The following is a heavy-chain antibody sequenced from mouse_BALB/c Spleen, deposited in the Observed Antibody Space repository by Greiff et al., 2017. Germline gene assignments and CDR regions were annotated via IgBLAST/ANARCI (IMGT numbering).Heavy chain of an antibody. D-gene: IGHD1-1*01. V-gene: IGHV1S81*02. Sequence: VQLQQSGAELVKPGASVKLSCKASGYTFTSYWMHWVKQRPGQGLEWIGEINPSNGRTNYNEKFKSKATLTVDKSSSTAYMQLSSLTSEDSAVYYCARRATVYAMDYWGQGTSVTVSS. CDR3: ARRATVYAMDY. CDR2: INPSNGRT. CDR1: GYTFTSYW. J-gene: IGHJ4*01.